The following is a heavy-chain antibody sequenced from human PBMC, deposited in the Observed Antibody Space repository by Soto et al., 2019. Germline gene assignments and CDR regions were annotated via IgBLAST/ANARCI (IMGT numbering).Heavy chain of an antibody. CDR3: ARQVGTGTTYFDY. CDR2: IYYSGST. J-gene: IGHJ4*02. CDR1: GCSISSSSYY. V-gene: IGHV4-39*01. Sequence: PSETLSLTCTVSGCSISSSSYYWGWIRQPPGKGLEWIGSIYYSGSTYYNPSLKSRVTISVDTSKNQFSLKLSSVTAADTAVYYCARQVGTGTTYFDYWGQGTLVTVSS. D-gene: IGHD1-7*01.